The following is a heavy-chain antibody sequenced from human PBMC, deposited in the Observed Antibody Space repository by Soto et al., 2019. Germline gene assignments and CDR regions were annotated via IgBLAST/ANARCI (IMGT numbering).Heavy chain of an antibody. CDR1: GFTFSSYA. CDR3: AIFGSDYYNSSGSSFDY. D-gene: IGHD3-22*01. CDR2: ISGSGGST. J-gene: IGHJ4*02. V-gene: IGHV3-23*01. Sequence: PGGSLRLSCAASGFTFSSYAMSWVRQAPGKGLEWVSAISGSGGSTYYTDSVKGRFTISRDNSKNTLYLQMNSLRAEDTAVYYCAIFGSDYYNSSGSSFDYWGQGTLVSVSS.